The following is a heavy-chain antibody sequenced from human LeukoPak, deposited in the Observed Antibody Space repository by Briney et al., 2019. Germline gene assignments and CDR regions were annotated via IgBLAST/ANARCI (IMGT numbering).Heavy chain of an antibody. CDR3: ARADFVDAGPYLIGP. CDR1: GYSFTDYY. Sequence: ASVKVSCKTSGYSFTDYYIHWVPQAPGQGLEWMGWINPKSGRTSSARKFQDRVTMTRDPSISTVYMDMAWLTSDDTAIYFCARADFVDAGPYLIGPWGQGTLVTVSS. J-gene: IGHJ5*02. D-gene: IGHD3-3*01. CDR2: INPKSGRT. V-gene: IGHV1-2*02.